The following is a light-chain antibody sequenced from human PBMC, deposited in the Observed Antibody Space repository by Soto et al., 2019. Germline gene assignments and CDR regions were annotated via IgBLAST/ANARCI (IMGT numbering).Light chain of an antibody. V-gene: IGLV1-51*01. CDR2: DNN. Sequence: QSVLTQPPSVSAAPGQKVTISFSGGSSNIGNYHVSWYQQLPGTAPKLLISDNNRRPSGIPDRFSGSKSGTSATLGITGLQTGDEADYYCGTWDSSLSAAVFGGGTQLTVL. CDR3: GTWDSSLSAAV. CDR1: SSNIGNYH. J-gene: IGLJ7*01.